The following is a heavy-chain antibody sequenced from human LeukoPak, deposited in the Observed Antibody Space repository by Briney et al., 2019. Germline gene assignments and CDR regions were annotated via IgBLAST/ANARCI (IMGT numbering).Heavy chain of an antibody. CDR3: ARGSSSSSPGPLFQH. CDR2: IYHSGST. V-gene: IGHV4-30-2*01. CDR1: GGSISSGGYY. J-gene: IGHJ1*01. Sequence: PSETLSLTCTVSGGSISSGGYYWSWIRQPPGKGLEWIGYIYHSGSTYYNPSLKSRVTISVDGSKNQFSLKLSSVTAADTAVYYCARGSSSSSPGPLFQHWGQGTLVTVSS. D-gene: IGHD6-6*01.